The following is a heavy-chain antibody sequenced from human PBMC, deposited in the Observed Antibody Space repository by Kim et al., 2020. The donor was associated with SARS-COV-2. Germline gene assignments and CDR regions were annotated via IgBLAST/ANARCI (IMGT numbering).Heavy chain of an antibody. J-gene: IGHJ6*02. Sequence: GGSLRLSCAASGFTFSSYDMHWVRQATGKGLEWVSAIGTAGDTYYPGSVKGRFTISRENAKNSLYLQMNSLRAGDTAVYYCARASSSWGYYYYYGMDVWGQGTTVTVSS. CDR2: IGTAGDT. V-gene: IGHV3-13*01. CDR1: GFTFSSYD. D-gene: IGHD6-13*01. CDR3: ARASSSWGYYYYYGMDV.